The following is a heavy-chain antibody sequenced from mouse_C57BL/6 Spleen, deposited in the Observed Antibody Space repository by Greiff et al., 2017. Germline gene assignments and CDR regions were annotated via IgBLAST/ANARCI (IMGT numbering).Heavy chain of an antibody. J-gene: IGHJ4*01. CDR3: ARESYGNYIRYAMDY. CDR1: GFTFSDYG. V-gene: IGHV5-17*01. D-gene: IGHD2-1*01. Sequence: DVHLVESGGGLVKPGGSLKLSCAASGFTFSDYGMHWVRQAPEKGLEWVAYISSGSSTIYYADTVKGRFTISRDNAKNTLFLQMTSLRSEDTAMYYCARESYGNYIRYAMDYWGQGTSVTVSS. CDR2: ISSGSSTI.